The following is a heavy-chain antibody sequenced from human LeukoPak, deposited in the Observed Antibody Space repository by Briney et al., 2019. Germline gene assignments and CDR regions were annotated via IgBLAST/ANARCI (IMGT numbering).Heavy chain of an antibody. D-gene: IGHD2-15*01. CDR3: ARRGSHCSSGACYSGDY. J-gene: IGHJ4*02. V-gene: IGHV3-23*01. Sequence: GGSLRLSCSASGFNFNDYGMSWVRQAPAKGLEWVATISNAGSLTFFADAVKGRFTISRDNSKNMLYLQMSSLRAEDTALYYCARRGSHCSSGACYSGDYWGQGTLVTVPS. CDR2: ISNAGSLT. CDR1: GFNFNDYG.